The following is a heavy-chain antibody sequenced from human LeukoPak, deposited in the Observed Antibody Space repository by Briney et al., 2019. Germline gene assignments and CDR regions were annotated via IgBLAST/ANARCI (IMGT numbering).Heavy chain of an antibody. CDR3: ARVYKVGDGLDY. J-gene: IGHJ4*02. CDR2: INPSGGST. D-gene: IGHD5-24*01. V-gene: IGHV1-46*01. CDR1: GYTFTSYY. Sequence: ASVKVSCKASGYTFTSYYMHWVRQAAGQGLEWMGIINPSGGSTSYAQKFQGRVTMTSDTSTSTVYMEVSSLRSEDTAVYYCARVYKVGDGLDYWGQGTLVTVSS.